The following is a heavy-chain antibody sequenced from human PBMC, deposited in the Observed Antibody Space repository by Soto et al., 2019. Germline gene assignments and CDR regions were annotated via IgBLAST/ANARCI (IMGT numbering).Heavy chain of an antibody. V-gene: IGHV4-38-2*01. D-gene: IGHD4-17*01. J-gene: IGHJ4*02. CDR3: ARGGDGDAPLEY. Sequence: SETLSLTSAVSGYSISSGYYWGWIRQSPGKGLESIASIYHSGFIYYNPSLQSRVTVSVDKSKNQFSLELASVIAADTAGYYCARGGDGDAPLEYWGQGTLVTVSS. CDR1: GYSISSGYY. CDR2: IYHSGFI.